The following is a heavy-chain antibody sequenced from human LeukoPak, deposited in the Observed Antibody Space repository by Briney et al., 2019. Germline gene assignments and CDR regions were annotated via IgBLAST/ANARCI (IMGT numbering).Heavy chain of an antibody. J-gene: IGHJ5*02. CDR1: GGSFSGYY. D-gene: IGHD3-3*01. CDR2: INHSGST. CDR3: ARGRNYDFWFDP. V-gene: IGHV4-34*01. Sequence: PSETLSLTCAVYGGSFSGYYWSWIRQPPGKGLEWIGEINHSGSTNYNPPLKSRVTISVDTSKNQFSLKLSSVTAADTAVYYCARGRNYDFWFDPWGQGTLVTVSS.